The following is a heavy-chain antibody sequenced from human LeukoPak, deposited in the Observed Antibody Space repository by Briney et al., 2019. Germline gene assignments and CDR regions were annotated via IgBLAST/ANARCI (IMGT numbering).Heavy chain of an antibody. J-gene: IGHJ3*02. CDR1: GYTFSGFH. D-gene: IGHD3-22*01. CDR2: INPSGGST. V-gene: IGHV1-46*01. CDR3: AREDVPYYYDSSGYYYDAFDI. Sequence: ASVKVSCKTSGYTFSGFHIFWVRQAPGQGLEWMGIINPSGGSTSYAQKFQGRVTMTRDTSASTVYMELSSLRSEDTAVYYCAREDVPYYYDSSGYYYDAFDIWGQGTMVTVSS.